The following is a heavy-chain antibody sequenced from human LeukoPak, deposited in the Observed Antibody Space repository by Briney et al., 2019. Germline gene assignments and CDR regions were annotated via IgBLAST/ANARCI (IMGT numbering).Heavy chain of an antibody. D-gene: IGHD1-14*01. Sequence: GGSLRLSCAVSGFTFSSYAMHWVRQAPGKGLEYVSAMSSNGGSTYYANSVKGRFTISRDNSKNTLYLQMGSLRAEDMAVYYCARDRKTDDAFDIWGQGTMVTVSS. V-gene: IGHV3-64*01. CDR2: MSSNGGST. J-gene: IGHJ3*02. CDR3: ARDRKTDDAFDI. CDR1: GFTFSSYA.